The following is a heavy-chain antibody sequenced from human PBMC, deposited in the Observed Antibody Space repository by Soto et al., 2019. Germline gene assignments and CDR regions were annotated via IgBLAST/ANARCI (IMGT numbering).Heavy chain of an antibody. CDR3: AKNSGWFNT. J-gene: IGHJ5*02. CDR2: IDGGGETT. D-gene: IGHD3-10*01. V-gene: IGHV3-23*01. CDR1: GFPFSATD. Sequence: EFQVMQSGGGFVQPGGSLRLACAASGFPFSATDMSWVRQAPGKGLEWVSTIDGGGETTYYADSVRGHFTISRDNSKNTVYLQMDGLRVDDTAFYYCAKNSGWFNTWGQGDLVIVSS.